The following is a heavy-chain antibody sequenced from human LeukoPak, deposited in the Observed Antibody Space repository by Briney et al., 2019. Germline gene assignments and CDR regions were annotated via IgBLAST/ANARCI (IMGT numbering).Heavy chain of an antibody. D-gene: IGHD3-10*01. CDR1: GGSINSYSYY. CDR3: ARGHYYGSGSYVD. Sequence: SETLSLTCTVSGGSINSYSYYWGWIRQPPGKGLEWIGSIYYSGSTYYNPSLKSRVTISVDTSKNQFSLKLSSVTAADTAVYYCARGHYYGSGSYVDWGQGTLVTVSS. CDR2: IYYSGST. V-gene: IGHV4-39*07. J-gene: IGHJ4*02.